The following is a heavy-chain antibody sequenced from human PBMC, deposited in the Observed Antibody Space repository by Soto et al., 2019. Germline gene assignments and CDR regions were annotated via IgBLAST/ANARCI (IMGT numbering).Heavy chain of an antibody. CDR3: TTGAYSGYDQYFDY. CDR1: GFTFSNAW. CDR2: IKSKTDGGTT. D-gene: IGHD5-12*01. J-gene: IGHJ4*02. Sequence: GGSLRLSCAASGFTFSNAWMSWVRQAPGKGLEWVGRIKSKTDGGTTDYAAPVKGRFTISRDDSKNTLYLQMNSLKTEDTAVYYCTTGAYSGYDQYFDYWGQGTLVTVSS. V-gene: IGHV3-15*01.